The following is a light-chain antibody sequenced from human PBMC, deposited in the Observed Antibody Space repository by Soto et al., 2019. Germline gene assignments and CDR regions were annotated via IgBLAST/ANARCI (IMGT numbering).Light chain of an antibody. CDR3: SSYRTGGPFV. J-gene: IGLJ1*01. Sequence: QSALTQPASVSGSPGQSIAISCTGTSSDVGGYNYVSWYQQLPGKAPKLLISEVSNRPSGVSHRFSGSKSGNTASLTISGLQAEDEAHYYCSSYRTGGPFVFGTGTKVTVL. CDR1: SSDVGGYNY. CDR2: EVS. V-gene: IGLV2-14*01.